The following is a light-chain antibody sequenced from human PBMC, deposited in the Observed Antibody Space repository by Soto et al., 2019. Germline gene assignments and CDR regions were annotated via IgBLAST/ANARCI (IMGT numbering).Light chain of an antibody. Sequence: EIVLTQSPGTLSLSPGERATLSCRASQSVASRNLAWYQQKSGQAPRLLIYGASSTAIHTPDRFSGSGSGTDLTLTISRLEPDDYAVYYCQHCGNSLSTFGQETKVEI. J-gene: IGKJ1*01. V-gene: IGKV3-20*01. CDR2: GAS. CDR3: QHCGNSLST. CDR1: QSVASRN.